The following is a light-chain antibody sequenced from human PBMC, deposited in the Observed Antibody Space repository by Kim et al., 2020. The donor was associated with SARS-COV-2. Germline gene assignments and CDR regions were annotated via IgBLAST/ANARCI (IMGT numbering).Light chain of an antibody. V-gene: IGLV3-1*01. CDR3: QAWDSSTVV. Sequence: VSPGQTASITCSGDKLGDKYSCWYQQKPAQSPVLVIYQDSKRPSGIPERFSGSNSGNTATLTVSGTQAMDEADYYCQAWDSSTVVFGGGTQLTVL. CDR2: QDS. J-gene: IGLJ2*01. CDR1: KLGDKY.